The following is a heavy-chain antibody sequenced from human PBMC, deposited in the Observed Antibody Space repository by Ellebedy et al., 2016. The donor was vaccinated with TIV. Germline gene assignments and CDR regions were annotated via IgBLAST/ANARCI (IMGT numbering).Heavy chain of an antibody. D-gene: IGHD2-2*02. J-gene: IGHJ5*02. Sequence: AASVKVSCKASGYTFNAYGMSWVRQAPGQGLEWMGWISGYNGNTNYAQKLQGRVTMTTDTSTSTAYMELRSLRSDDTAVYYCARDRYIKRIAWFDPWGQGTLVTVSS. V-gene: IGHV1-18*01. CDR3: ARDRYIKRIAWFDP. CDR1: GYTFNAYG. CDR2: ISGYNGNT.